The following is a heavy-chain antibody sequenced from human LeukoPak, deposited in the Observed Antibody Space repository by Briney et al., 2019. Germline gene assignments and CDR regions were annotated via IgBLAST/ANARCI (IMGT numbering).Heavy chain of an antibody. J-gene: IGHJ4*02. V-gene: IGHV4-34*01. CDR2: INHSGST. D-gene: IGHD4-17*01. CDR3: ARGHDYGDYHFDY. CDR1: GGSFSGYY. Sequence: SETLSLTCAVYGGSFSGYYWSWIRQPPGKGLEWIGEINHSGSTNYNPSLKSRVTISVDTSKNQFSLKLSSVTAADTAVYYCARGHDYGDYHFDYWGQGTLVTVSS.